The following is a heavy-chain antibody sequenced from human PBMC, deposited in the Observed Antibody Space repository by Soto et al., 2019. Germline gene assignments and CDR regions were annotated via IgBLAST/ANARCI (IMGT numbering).Heavy chain of an antibody. CDR1: GFTFSSYA. J-gene: IGHJ4*02. V-gene: IGHV3-23*01. CDR2: ISGSGGST. CDR3: AKATQVVPAAGFDY. D-gene: IGHD2-2*01. Sequence: GGSLRLSCAASGFTFSSYAMSWVRQAPGKGLEWVSAISGSGGSTYYADSVKGRFTISRDNSKNTLYLQMDSLRAEDTAVYYCAKATQVVPAAGFDYWGQGTLVTVSS.